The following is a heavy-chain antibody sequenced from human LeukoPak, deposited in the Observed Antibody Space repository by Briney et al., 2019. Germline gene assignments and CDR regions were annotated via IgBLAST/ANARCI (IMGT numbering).Heavy chain of an antibody. CDR3: ATVPPRGGYCSSTSCRPSNWFDP. J-gene: IGHJ5*02. CDR1: GYTLTELS. Sequence: ASVKVSCKVSGYTLTELSMHWVRQAPGKGLEWMGGFDPEDGETIYAQKFQGRVTMTEDTSTDTAYMELSSLRSEDTAVYYCATVPPRGGYCSSTSCRPSNWFDPWGQGTLVTVSS. CDR2: FDPEDGET. V-gene: IGHV1-24*01. D-gene: IGHD2-2*01.